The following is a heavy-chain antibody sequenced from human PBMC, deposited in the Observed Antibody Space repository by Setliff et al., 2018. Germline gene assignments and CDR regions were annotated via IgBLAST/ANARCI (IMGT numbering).Heavy chain of an antibody. V-gene: IGHV4-59*01. CDR1: GDSIGTYY. D-gene: IGHD5-12*01. Sequence: SETLSLTCNVSGDSIGTYYWSWIRLPPGKGLEYIGYVYYTGLANYSPSLKSRVTISIDTSKNQFSLRLTSVTAADTAVYYCARGGTFRYFDYWGQGTMVTVSS. CDR2: VYYTGLA. CDR3: ARGGTFRYFDY. J-gene: IGHJ4*03.